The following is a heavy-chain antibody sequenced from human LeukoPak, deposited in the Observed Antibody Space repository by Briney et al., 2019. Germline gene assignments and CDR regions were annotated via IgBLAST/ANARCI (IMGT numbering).Heavy chain of an antibody. V-gene: IGHV5-51*01. CDR1: GYSFTSYW. Sequence: GESLKISCKGSGYSFTSYWIGWVRQMPGKGLEWMGIIYPGDSDTRYSPSFQGQVTISADKSISTAYLQWSSLKASDTAMYYCARGYCSSTSCHLFDYWGQGTLVTVSS. D-gene: IGHD2-2*01. CDR2: IYPGDSDT. CDR3: ARGYCSSTSCHLFDY. J-gene: IGHJ4*02.